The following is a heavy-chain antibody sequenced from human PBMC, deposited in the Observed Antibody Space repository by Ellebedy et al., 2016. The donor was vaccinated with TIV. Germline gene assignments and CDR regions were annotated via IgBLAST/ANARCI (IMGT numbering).Heavy chain of an antibody. D-gene: IGHD2-2*01. V-gene: IGHV3-21*01. CDR2: ISSSSSYI. CDR3: ARMPIAFDL. CDR1: GFTFSSYA. J-gene: IGHJ3*01. Sequence: GGSLRLSCAASGFTFSSYAMHWVRQAPGKGLEWVSSISSSSSYIYYADSVKGRFTISRDTSKNSLYMQMNRLRAEDTAVYYCARMPIAFDLWGQGTMVTVSS.